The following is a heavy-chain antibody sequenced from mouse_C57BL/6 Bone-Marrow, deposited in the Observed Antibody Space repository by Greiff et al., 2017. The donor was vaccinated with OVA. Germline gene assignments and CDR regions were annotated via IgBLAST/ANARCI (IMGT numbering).Heavy chain of an antibody. CDR1: GFTFSDYY. Sequence: EVKVEESGGGLVQPGGSLKLSCAASGFTFSDYYMYWVRQTPEKRLEWVAYISNGGGSTYYPDTVKGRFTISRDNAKNTLYLQMSRLKSEDTAMYYCARAGPPFDYWGQGTTLTVSS. CDR3: ARAGPPFDY. CDR2: ISNGGGST. V-gene: IGHV5-12*01. D-gene: IGHD4-1*01. J-gene: IGHJ2*01.